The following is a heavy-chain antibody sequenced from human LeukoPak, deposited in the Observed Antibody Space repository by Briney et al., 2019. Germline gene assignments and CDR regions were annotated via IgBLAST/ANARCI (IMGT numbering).Heavy chain of an antibody. Sequence: SVKVSCKASGGTFSSYAISWVRRAPGQGLEWMGGIIPIFGTANYAQKFQGRVTITTDESTSTAYMELSSLRSEDTAVYYCAVKDGFPGGAFDIWGQGTMVTVSS. CDR1: GGTFSSYA. J-gene: IGHJ3*02. CDR2: IIPIFGTA. V-gene: IGHV1-69*05. D-gene: IGHD5-24*01. CDR3: AVKDGFPGGAFDI.